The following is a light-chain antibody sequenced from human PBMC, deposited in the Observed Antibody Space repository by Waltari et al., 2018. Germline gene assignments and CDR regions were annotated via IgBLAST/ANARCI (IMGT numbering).Light chain of an antibody. Sequence: QAALTQPRSVPGSPGQSVTISCTGTSSDIGGYNNVSWYQQKPGTAPKLMIYEVSKRPSGVSDRFSGSKSGNTASLTISGLQAEDEADYYCSSYTGSNTVLFGGGTRLTVL. CDR3: SSYTGSNTVL. CDR1: SSDIGGYNN. J-gene: IGLJ2*01. CDR2: EVS. V-gene: IGLV2-11*01.